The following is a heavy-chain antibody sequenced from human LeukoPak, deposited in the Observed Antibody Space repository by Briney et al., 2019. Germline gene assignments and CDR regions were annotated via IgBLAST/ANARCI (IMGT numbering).Heavy chain of an antibody. CDR2: ISSSSSTI. J-gene: IGHJ4*02. V-gene: IGHV3-48*02. D-gene: IGHD3-10*01. Sequence: GGSLRLSCAASGFTFSSFSMNWVRQAPGKGLEWVSYISSSSSTIYYADSVKGRFTISRDNAKNSLYLQMNSLRDEDTAVYYCARDSSDVRDDYGDFWGQGTLVTVSS. CDR1: GFTFSSFS. CDR3: ARDSSDVRDDYGDF.